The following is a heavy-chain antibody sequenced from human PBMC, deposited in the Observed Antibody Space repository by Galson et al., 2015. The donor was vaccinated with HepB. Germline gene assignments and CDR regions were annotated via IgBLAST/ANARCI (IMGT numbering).Heavy chain of an antibody. J-gene: IGHJ6*03. CDR2: ISSSGSTI. Sequence: SLRLSCAASGFTFSDYYMSWIRQAPGKGLEWVSYISSSGSTIYYADSVKGRFTISRDNAKNSLYLQMNSLRAEDTAVYYCARRTYCTGGACHRGYYYYMDVWGKGTTVTVSS. D-gene: IGHD2-8*02. V-gene: IGHV3-11*01. CDR3: ARRTYCTGGACHRGYYYYMDV. CDR1: GFTFSDYY.